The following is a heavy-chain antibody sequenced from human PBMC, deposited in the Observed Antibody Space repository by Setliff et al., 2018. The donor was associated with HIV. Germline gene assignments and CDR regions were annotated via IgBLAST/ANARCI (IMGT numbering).Heavy chain of an antibody. CDR3: AREKGRYFDF. J-gene: IGHJ4*02. D-gene: IGHD3-9*01. V-gene: IGHV4-4*09. Sequence: SETLSLTCTVSGGSINNYYWSWIRQPPGKGLEWIGYVYTSGSTNYNPSLKSRVTISVDTSKKQFSLKLTSVTAADTAVYYCAREKGRYFDFWGLGTLVTVSS. CDR1: GGSINNYY. CDR2: VYTSGST.